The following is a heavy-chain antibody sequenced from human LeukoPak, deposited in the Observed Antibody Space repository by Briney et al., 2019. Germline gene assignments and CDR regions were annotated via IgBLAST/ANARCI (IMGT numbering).Heavy chain of an antibody. CDR2: INPSGGST. V-gene: IGHV1-46*01. Sequence: ASVKVSCKASGYTFTSYYMHWVRQAPGQGLEWMGIINPSGGSTSYAQKFQGRVTMTRDTSTSTVYMELSSLRSEDTAVYYCARERLSFYIVVVPAAHPDAFDIWGQGTMVTVSS. J-gene: IGHJ3*02. CDR3: ARERLSFYIVVVPAAHPDAFDI. D-gene: IGHD2-2*01. CDR1: GYTFTSYY.